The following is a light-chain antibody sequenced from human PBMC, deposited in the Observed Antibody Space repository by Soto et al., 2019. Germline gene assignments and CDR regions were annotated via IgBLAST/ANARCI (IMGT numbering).Light chain of an antibody. Sequence: EIVMTQSPATLSVSPGERATLSCRARQSVSSYLAWYQQKPGLPTRLLIYDASTRATGIPDRFSGSGSGTDFTLTISSLQSADFAVYYCQQYSNWPPLYTFGRGTKLEIK. V-gene: IGKV3-15*01. CDR2: DAS. CDR1: QSVSSY. J-gene: IGKJ2*01. CDR3: QQYSNWPPLYT.